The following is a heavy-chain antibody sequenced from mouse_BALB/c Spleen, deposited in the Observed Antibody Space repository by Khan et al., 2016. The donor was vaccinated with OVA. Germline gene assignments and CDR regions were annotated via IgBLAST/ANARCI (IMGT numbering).Heavy chain of an antibody. J-gene: IGHJ3*01. CDR2: IYPFSGGT. CDR1: GYSFTTYY. D-gene: IGHD2-2*01. V-gene: IGHV1S135*01. Sequence: IQFVQSGPELIKPGTSVKISCKASGYSFTTYYIHWVIQTHGKSLEWIGYIYPFSGGTTYNQKFKGKATLTVDKSPRPAYIHISNLTSEDSAVYYCTGHGYVAWFTYWGQGTLVTVSA. CDR3: TGHGYVAWFTY.